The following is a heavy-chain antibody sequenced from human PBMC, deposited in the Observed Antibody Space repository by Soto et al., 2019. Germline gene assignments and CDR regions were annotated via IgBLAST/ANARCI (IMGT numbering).Heavy chain of an antibody. D-gene: IGHD3-22*01. V-gene: IGHV1-18*01. CDR2: ISTYNGNT. CDR3: AGDYDGTGYFRH. CDR1: GYTFTNYG. J-gene: IGHJ4*02. Sequence: ASVKVSCKASGYTFTNYGISWVRQAPGQGLEWMGWISTYNGNTNNAQKVQDRVTMTTDTSTSTAYMELGSLESDDTAVYYCAGDYDGTGYFRHWGQGTLVTVSS.